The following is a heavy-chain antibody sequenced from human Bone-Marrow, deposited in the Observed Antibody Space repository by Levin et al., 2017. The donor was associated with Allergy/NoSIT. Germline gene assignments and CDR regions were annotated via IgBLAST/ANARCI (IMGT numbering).Heavy chain of an antibody. V-gene: IGHV1-2*02. CDR2: INPNSGGT. CDR1: GYTLIDYY. J-gene: IGHJ6*03. CDR3: VRGGLRVRGGYYSSMDV. Sequence: ASVKVSCQASGYTLIDYYMHWVRQAPGQGLEWMGWINPNSGGTDSAQKFHGRVTMTRDTSINTAYMELGRLRSDDTAVYYCVRGGLRVRGGYYSSMDVWGKGTTVTVSS. D-gene: IGHD3-10*01.